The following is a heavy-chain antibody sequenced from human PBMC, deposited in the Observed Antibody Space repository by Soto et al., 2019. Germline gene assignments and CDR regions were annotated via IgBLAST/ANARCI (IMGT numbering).Heavy chain of an antibody. J-gene: IGHJ4*02. V-gene: IGHV1-18*01. D-gene: IGHD5-18*01. Sequence: ASVKVSCKASGYTFSSYGFTWVRQAPGQGLEWMGWISGSNGNTNYAQRFQGRVSMATDTSASTTYMELRSLRSDDTAVYYCARGETGYSYGYDYWGQGTLATVFS. CDR3: ARGETGYSYGYDY. CDR2: ISGSNGNT. CDR1: GYTFSSYG.